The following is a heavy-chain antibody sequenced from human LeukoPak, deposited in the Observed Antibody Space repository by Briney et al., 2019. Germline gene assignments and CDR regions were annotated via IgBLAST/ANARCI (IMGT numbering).Heavy chain of an antibody. CDR1: GGSISSYY. CDR3: ARDGANYGDNWFDP. V-gene: IGHV4-59*12. D-gene: IGHD4/OR15-4a*01. Sequence: SETLSLTCTVSGGSISSYYWSWIRQPPGKGLEWIGNIYYSGSTNYNPSLKSRVTMSVDTSKNQFSLKLSSVTAADTAVYYCARDGANYGDNWFDPWGQGTLVTVSS. CDR2: IYYSGST. J-gene: IGHJ5*02.